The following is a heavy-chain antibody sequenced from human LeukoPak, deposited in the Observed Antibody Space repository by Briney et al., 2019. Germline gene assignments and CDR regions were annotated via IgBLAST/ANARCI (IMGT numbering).Heavy chain of an antibody. D-gene: IGHD2-21*02. CDR3: ARGGVVTAPPLDY. J-gene: IGHJ4*02. CDR1: GYTFTGYY. V-gene: IGHV1-2*02. CDR2: INPNSGGT. Sequence: ASVKVSCKASGYTFTGYYMHWVRQSPGQGLEWMGWINPNSGGTNYAQKFQGRVTMTRDTSISTAYMELSSLRSEDTAVYYCARGGVVTAPPLDYWGQGTLVTVSS.